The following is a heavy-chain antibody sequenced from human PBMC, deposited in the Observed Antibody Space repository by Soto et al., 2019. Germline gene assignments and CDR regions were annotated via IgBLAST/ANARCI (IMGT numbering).Heavy chain of an antibody. CDR2: VSSYNGNT. D-gene: IGHD3-10*01. J-gene: IGHJ4*02. V-gene: IGHV1-18*01. CDR1: GYTFTDHG. CDR3: AREVAGSYSPADF. Sequence: QVQLVQSGPEVKKPGASVTVSCKPSGYTFTDHGIDWVRQAPGQGLEWVGWVSSYNGNTNYAYNLKDRVIMTTDASTSTAYMELRGLRSDDTAVYYCAREVAGSYSPADFWGQGTPVTVSS.